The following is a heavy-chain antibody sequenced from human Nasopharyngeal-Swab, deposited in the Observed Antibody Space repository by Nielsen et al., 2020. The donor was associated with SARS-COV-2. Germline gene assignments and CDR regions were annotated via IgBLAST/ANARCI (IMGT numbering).Heavy chain of an antibody. CDR2: IHHSGST. D-gene: IGHD3-3*01. Sequence: SETLSLTCAVYGESFSGYYWSWIRQPPGKGLEWIGEIHHSGSTDYNPSLKSRVTISVDTSKNQFSLKLSSVTAADTAVFYCARGPVRYDFWSGYYCGFDYWGQGTLVTVSS. CDR3: ARGPVRYDFWSGYYCGFDY. CDR1: GESFSGYY. J-gene: IGHJ4*02. V-gene: IGHV4-34*01.